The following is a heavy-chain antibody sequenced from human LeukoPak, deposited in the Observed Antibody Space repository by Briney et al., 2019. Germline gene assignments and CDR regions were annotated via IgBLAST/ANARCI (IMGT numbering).Heavy chain of an antibody. CDR2: IFISGGT. D-gene: IGHD3-9*01. CDR3: ARGGSTLRSAGGHDIEFYYYYYMDV. Sequence: PSETLSLTCTVSGDSITSGSYYWSWIRQPAGKGLEWIGRIFISGGTNYNPSLRSRVTMSLDTSKNQFSLKLYSVTAADTAVYYCARGGSTLRSAGGHDIEFYYYYYMDVWGKGTTVTISS. V-gene: IGHV4-61*02. J-gene: IGHJ6*03. CDR1: GDSITSGSYY.